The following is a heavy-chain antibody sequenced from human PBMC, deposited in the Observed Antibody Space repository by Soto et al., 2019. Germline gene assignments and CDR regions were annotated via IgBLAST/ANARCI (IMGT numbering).Heavy chain of an antibody. CDR2: IYYSGST. V-gene: IGHV4-59*01. Sequence: KPSETLSLTCTASGGPISSYYWSWIPQPPGKGLEWFGYIYYSGSTNYNPSLTSRVTISADTSKNQFSLKLSSVTAADTAVYYCARTGSDGTATSSMYCVYGMDVWGQGTTVTVSS. J-gene: IGHJ6*02. CDR3: ARTGSDGTATSSMYCVYGMDV. CDR1: GGPISSYY. D-gene: IGHD2-8*02.